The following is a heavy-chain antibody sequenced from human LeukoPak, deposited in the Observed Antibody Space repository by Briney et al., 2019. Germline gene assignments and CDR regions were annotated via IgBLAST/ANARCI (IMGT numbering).Heavy chain of an antibody. CDR1: GFTFRNYG. CDR2: ISVSGDNT. J-gene: IGHJ4*02. D-gene: IGHD3-3*01. Sequence: GGSLRLSCAASGFTFRNYGMSWVRQAPGQGLEWVSGISVSGDNTYYADSVKGRFTISRDNSKNTLYLQMNSLRAEDTALYYCARGGYDFWSNEPFDYWGQGTLVTVSS. V-gene: IGHV3-23*01. CDR3: ARGGYDFWSNEPFDY.